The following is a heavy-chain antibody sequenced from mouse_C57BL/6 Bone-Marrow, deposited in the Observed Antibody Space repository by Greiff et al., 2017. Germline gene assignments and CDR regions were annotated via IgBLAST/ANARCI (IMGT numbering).Heavy chain of an antibody. J-gene: IGHJ4*01. CDR3: ARMGVWDYDYEFYAMDY. CDR1: GISITTGNYR. V-gene: IGHV3-5*01. D-gene: IGHD2-4*01. CDR2: IYYSGTI. Sequence: DVQLQESGPGLVKPSQTVFLTCTVTGISITTGNYRWSWIRQFPGNKLEWIGYIYYSGTITYNPSLTSRTTITRDTPKNQFFLEMNSLTAEDTATYYCARMGVWDYDYEFYAMDYWGQGTSVTVSS.